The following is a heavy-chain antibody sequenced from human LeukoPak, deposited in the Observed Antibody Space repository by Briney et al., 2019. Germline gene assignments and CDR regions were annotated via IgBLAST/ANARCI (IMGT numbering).Heavy chain of an antibody. J-gene: IGHJ3*02. CDR2: INHSGST. CDR1: GGSFSGYY. D-gene: IGHD1-20*01. CDR3: ARSYNWNPLDAFDI. Sequence: PSETQSLTCAVYGGSFSGYYWSWIRQPPGKGLEWIGEINHSGSTNYNPSLKSRVTISVDTSKNQFSLKLSSVTAADTAVYYCARSYNWNPLDAFDIWGQGTMVTVSS. V-gene: IGHV4-34*01.